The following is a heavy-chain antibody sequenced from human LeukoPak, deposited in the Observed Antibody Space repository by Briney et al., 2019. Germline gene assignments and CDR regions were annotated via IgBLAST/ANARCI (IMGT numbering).Heavy chain of an antibody. CDR3: AKDGGSYSANYGGAAESDN. J-gene: IGHJ4*02. D-gene: IGHD1-26*01. Sequence: PGGFLRLSCAASGFTFSSYAMTWVRQAPGKGLEWVSAVSGYGGRSYYADSVKGRFTISRDNSKNTLYLQMNSLRAEDTAVYYCAKDGGSYSANYGGAAESDNWGQGTLVTVSS. V-gene: IGHV3-23*01. CDR1: GFTFSSYA. CDR2: VSGYGGRS.